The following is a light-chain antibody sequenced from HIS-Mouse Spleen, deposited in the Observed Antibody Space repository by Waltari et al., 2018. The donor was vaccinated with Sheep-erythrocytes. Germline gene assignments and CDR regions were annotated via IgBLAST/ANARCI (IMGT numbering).Light chain of an antibody. Sequence: QSALTQPRSVSGSPGQSVTISFTGTSSDVGGYNYVSWYQQHPGKAPKLMIYDVSKRPSGLPDRCSGSKSGNTASLTICGLQAEDDADYCCCSYAGSYNHVFATGTKVTVL. J-gene: IGLJ1*01. V-gene: IGLV2-11*01. CDR3: CSYAGSYNHV. CDR1: SSDVGGYNY. CDR2: DVS.